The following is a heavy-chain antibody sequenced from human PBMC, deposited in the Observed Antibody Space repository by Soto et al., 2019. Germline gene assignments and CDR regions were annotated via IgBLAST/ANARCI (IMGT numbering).Heavy chain of an antibody. V-gene: IGHV4-30-4*01. J-gene: IGHJ3*01. CDR1: GGSISSGDYY. D-gene: IGHD4-17*01. Sequence: QVQLQESGPGLVKPSQTLSLTCTVSGGSISSGDYYWSWIRQPPGKALEWIGYIYYSGTTYYNPSLESRLTISIGTSRNQFSLNLSSVTAADTAVYYCARTPVTTSDAFEVWGQGTRVTVSS. CDR3: ARTPVTTSDAFEV. CDR2: IYYSGTT.